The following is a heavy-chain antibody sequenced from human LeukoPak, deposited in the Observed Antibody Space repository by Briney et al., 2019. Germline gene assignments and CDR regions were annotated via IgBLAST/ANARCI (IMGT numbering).Heavy chain of an antibody. Sequence: PLRTPRLSPAASGFTFSSYAMSWGPEAPGQGLGWVSAISGSGGSTYYADSVKGLFTLSRDNSKNTLYLQMNSLRAEDTAVYYCAKDHYYDSSGYYYGDYWGQGTLVTVSS. V-gene: IGHV3-23*01. CDR1: GFTFSSYA. J-gene: IGHJ4*02. D-gene: IGHD3-22*01. CDR3: AKDHYYDSSGYYYGDY. CDR2: ISGSGGST.